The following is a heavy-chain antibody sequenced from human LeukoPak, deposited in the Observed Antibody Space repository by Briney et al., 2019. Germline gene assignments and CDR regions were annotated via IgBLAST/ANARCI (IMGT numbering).Heavy chain of an antibody. V-gene: IGHV3-74*01. D-gene: IGHD6-13*01. CDR3: ARGTGSDSWYIDY. Sequence: PGGSLRLSCAASGLTFSRHWMHWVRQAPGKGLVWVSRINSDGSSTYYADSVKGRFTISRDNAKNTLYPQMNSLRDEDTAVYYCARGTGSDSWYIDYWGQGTLVSVSS. CDR1: GLTFSRHW. J-gene: IGHJ4*02. CDR2: INSDGSST.